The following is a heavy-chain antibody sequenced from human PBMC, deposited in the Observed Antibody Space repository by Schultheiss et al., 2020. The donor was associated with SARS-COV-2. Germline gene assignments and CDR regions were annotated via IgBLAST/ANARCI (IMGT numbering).Heavy chain of an antibody. V-gene: IGHV3-7*01. D-gene: IGHD3-3*01. CDR1: GFTFSSYW. CDR3: AREIGLFWSGYYRGDYYYYYMDV. Sequence: GGSLRLSCAASGFTFSSYWMSWVRQAPGKGLEWVANIKQDGSEKYYVDSVKGRFTISRDNAKNSLYLQMNSLRAEDTAVYYCAREIGLFWSGYYRGDYYYYYMDVWGKGTTVTVSS. CDR2: IKQDGSEK. J-gene: IGHJ6*03.